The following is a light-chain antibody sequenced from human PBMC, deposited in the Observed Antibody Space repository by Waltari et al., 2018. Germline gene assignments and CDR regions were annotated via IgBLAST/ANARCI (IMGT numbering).Light chain of an antibody. CDR3: QKYSSSPLT. CDR1: QSVSSY. CDR2: GAS. Sequence: VILTQSPATLSLSPGERATLSCRASQSVSSYLAWYQQKPGQAPRLLIYGASSRATGIPDRFSGSGSGTEFTLTISSLGPEDFAVYYCQKYSSSPLTFGGGTKVEIK. V-gene: IGKV3-20*01. J-gene: IGKJ4*01.